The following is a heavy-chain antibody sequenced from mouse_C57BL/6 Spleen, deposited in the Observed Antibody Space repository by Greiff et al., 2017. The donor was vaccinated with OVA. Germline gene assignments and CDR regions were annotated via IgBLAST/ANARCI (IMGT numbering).Heavy chain of an antibody. CDR3: AREGDYDEVVAMDY. D-gene: IGHD2-4*01. J-gene: IGHJ4*01. CDR2: INPSNGGT. V-gene: IGHV1-53*01. CDR1: GYTFTSYW. Sequence: QVQLQQPGTELVKPGASVKLSCKASGYTFTSYWMHWVKQRPGQGLEWIGTINPSNGGTPYNEKFKSKATLTVDKSYSTAYMQLISLTSADAAVYYGAREGDYDEVVAMDYWGQGTSVTVSS.